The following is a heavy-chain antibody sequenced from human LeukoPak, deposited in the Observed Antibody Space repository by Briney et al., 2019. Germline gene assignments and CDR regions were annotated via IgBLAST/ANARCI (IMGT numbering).Heavy chain of an antibody. V-gene: IGHV3-23*01. Sequence: PGGSLRLSCAASGFIFRNYAMSWVRQAPGKGLGWVSAITGSGDTTYYADSVKGRFTISRDNSKNTLYVEMNTLRAEDTAVYYCAKWGDYDILTGYYVSDFWGQGTLVTVSS. CDR1: GFIFRNYA. J-gene: IGHJ4*02. D-gene: IGHD3-9*01. CDR2: ITGSGDTT. CDR3: AKWGDYDILTGYYVSDF.